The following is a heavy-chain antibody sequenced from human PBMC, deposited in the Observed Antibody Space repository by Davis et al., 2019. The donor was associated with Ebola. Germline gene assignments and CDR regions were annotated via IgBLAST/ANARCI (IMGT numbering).Heavy chain of an antibody. CDR1: GFTFSSYE. D-gene: IGHD2-2*01. J-gene: IGHJ6*02. V-gene: IGHV3-48*03. Sequence: PAGSLRLSCAASGFTFSSYEMHWVRQATGKGLEWVSYISSSGSTIYYADSVKGRFTISRDNAKNSLYLQMNSLRAEDTAVYYCARDIVVVPAAMYLDYYYGMDVWGQGTTVTVSS. CDR3: ARDIVVVPAAMYLDYYYGMDV. CDR2: ISSSGSTI.